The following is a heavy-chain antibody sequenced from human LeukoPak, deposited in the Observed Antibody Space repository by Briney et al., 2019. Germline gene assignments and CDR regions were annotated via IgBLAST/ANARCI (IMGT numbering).Heavy chain of an antibody. Sequence: ASVKVSCKASGGTFSSYAISWVRQAPGQGLEWMGGIIPIFGTANYAQKFQGRVTITADGSTSTAYMELSSLRSEDTAVYYCARDSNIAAASLQTLVDWGQGTLVTVSS. V-gene: IGHV1-69*01. CDR2: IIPIFGTA. CDR3: ARDSNIAAASLQTLVD. J-gene: IGHJ4*02. D-gene: IGHD6-13*01. CDR1: GGTFSSYA.